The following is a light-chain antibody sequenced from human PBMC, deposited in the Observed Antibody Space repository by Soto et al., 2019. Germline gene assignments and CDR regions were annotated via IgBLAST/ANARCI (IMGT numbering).Light chain of an antibody. CDR2: EVS. Sequence: QSVLTQTASVSGSPGQSIAISFTGTSSDVGGYNYVSWYQQHPGKAPKLMIYEVSNRPSGVSNRFSGSKSGNTASLTISGLQAEDEADYYCSSYTSSSTRVFGPGTKVTVL. CDR1: SSDVGGYNY. CDR3: SSYTSSSTRV. V-gene: IGLV2-14*01. J-gene: IGLJ1*01.